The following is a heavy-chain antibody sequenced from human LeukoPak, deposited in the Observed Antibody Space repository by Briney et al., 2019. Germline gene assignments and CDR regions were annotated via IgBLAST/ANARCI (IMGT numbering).Heavy chain of an antibody. D-gene: IGHD6-13*01. Sequence: SDTLSLTCAVYGGSFSGYYWSWIRQPPGKGLEWIGEINHSGSTNYNPSLKSRVTISVDTSKYQFSLKLSSVTAADTAVYYCARGRVAAAGYFNWFDPWGQGTLVTVSS. CDR2: INHSGST. J-gene: IGHJ5*02. V-gene: IGHV4-34*01. CDR3: ARGRVAAAGYFNWFDP. CDR1: GGSFSGYY.